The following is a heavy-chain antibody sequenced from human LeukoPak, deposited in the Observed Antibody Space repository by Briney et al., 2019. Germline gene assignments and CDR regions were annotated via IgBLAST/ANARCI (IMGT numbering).Heavy chain of an antibody. D-gene: IGHD3-22*01. CDR3: ARVGNYYDSSGYFDY. V-gene: IGHV3-48*03. CDR2: ISSSGSTI. Sequence: GRSLSLSCAASGFTFSSYEMNWVRQAPGKGLEWVSYISSSGSTIYYADSVKGRFTISRDNAKNSLYLQMNSLRAEDTAVYYCARVGNYYDSSGYFDYWGQGTLVTVSS. CDR1: GFTFSSYE. J-gene: IGHJ4*02.